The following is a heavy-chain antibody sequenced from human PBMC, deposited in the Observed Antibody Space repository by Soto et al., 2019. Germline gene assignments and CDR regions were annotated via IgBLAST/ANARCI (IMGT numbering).Heavy chain of an antibody. CDR1: GYTLTELS. J-gene: IGHJ6*02. D-gene: IGHD6-19*01. Sequence: ASVKVSCKVSGYTLTELSMHWVRQAPGKGLEWMGGFDPEDGETIYAQKFQGRVTMTEDTSTDTAYMELSSLRSEDTAVYYCATVGEISSGIAVAGRYYYYGMDVWGQGTTVTVSS. V-gene: IGHV1-24*01. CDR3: ATVGEISSGIAVAGRYYYYGMDV. CDR2: FDPEDGET.